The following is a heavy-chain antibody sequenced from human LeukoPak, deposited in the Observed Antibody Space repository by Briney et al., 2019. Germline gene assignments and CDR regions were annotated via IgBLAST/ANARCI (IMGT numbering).Heavy chain of an antibody. CDR2: IYYSGST. CDR1: GGSISSSSYY. CDR3: ARDKRLGPTSGGYWFDP. Sequence: SETLSLTCTVSGGSISSSSYYWGWIRQPPGKGLEWIGSIYYSGSTYYNPPLKSRVTILLDTSNNQFSLRLRSVTAADTAVYYCARDKRLGPTSGGYWFDPWGQGTLVTVSS. J-gene: IGHJ5*02. D-gene: IGHD4-23*01. V-gene: IGHV4-39*07.